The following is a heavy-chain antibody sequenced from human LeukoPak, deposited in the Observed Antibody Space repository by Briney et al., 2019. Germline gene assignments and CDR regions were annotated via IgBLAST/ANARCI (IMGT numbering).Heavy chain of an antibody. CDR2: ISSSGSTI. V-gene: IGHV3-48*03. J-gene: IGHJ6*02. CDR1: GFTFSSYE. Sequence: GSLRLSCAASGFTFSSYEMNWVRQAPGKGLEWVSYISSSGSTIYYADSVKGRFTISRDNAKNSLYLQMNSLRAEDTAVYYCARDRVVVAATPYYYYGMDVWGQGTTVTVSS. CDR3: ARDRVVVAATPYYYYGMDV. D-gene: IGHD2-15*01.